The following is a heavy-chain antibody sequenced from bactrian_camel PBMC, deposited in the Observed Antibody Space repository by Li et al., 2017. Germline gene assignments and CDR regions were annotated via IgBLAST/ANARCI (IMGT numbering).Heavy chain of an antibody. CDR1: GFTLSTSY. CDR3: AAEAPPSVRDCTIAIQHLDFGS. J-gene: IGHJ6*01. CDR2: IYSDGSDT. D-gene: IGHD6*01. V-gene: IGHV3S6*01. Sequence: HVQLVESGGGLVQPGGSLRLSCAASGFTLSTSYMNWVRQAPGKGLEWVCSIYSDGSDTFYADSVKGRFTISLDNAKRTVYLDMNDVSPEDTAMYYCAAEAPPSVRDCTIAIQHLDFGSWGQGTQVTVSS.